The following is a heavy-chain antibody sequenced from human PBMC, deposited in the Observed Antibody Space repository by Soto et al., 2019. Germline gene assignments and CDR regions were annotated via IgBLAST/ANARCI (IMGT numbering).Heavy chain of an antibody. V-gene: IGHV3-33*01. Sequence: QVQLLESGGGVVQPGRSLRLSCAASGFTFSSYGMHWVRQAPGKGLEWVAVIWYDGSNKYYADSVKGRFTISRDNSKNTQYMQMNRMRAEDTAVYYCEREGGRYYDSSGPDYWGQGTLVTVSS. CDR1: GFTFSSYG. J-gene: IGHJ4*02. CDR3: EREGGRYYDSSGPDY. D-gene: IGHD3-22*01. CDR2: IWYDGSNK.